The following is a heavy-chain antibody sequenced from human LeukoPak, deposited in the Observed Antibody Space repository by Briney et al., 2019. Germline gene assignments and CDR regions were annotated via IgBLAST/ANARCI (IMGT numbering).Heavy chain of an antibody. CDR1: GFTFDDYA. J-gene: IGHJ6*02. D-gene: IGHD6-13*01. CDR2: ISGDDGST. V-gene: IGHV3-43*02. Sequence: PGGSLRLSCAASGFTFDDYAMYWVRQALGKGLEWVSLISGDDGSTYYADSVEGRFTISRDNSKNSLYLQMNSLRTEDTALYYCAKDIAAGTWEGMDVWGQGTTVTVSS. CDR3: AKDIAAGTWEGMDV.